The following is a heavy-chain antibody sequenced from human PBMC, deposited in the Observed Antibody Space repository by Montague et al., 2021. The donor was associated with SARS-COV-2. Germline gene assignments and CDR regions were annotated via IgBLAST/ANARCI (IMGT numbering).Heavy chain of an antibody. Sequence: SLRLSCAASGFTVSSNYMSWVRQAPGKGPEWVSVIYSGGSTYYADSVKGRFTISRHNSKNALYLQMNSLRAEDTAVYYCARGLRIAAAGTGSGYYYGMDVWGQGTTVTVSS. V-gene: IGHV3-53*04. D-gene: IGHD6-13*01. CDR3: ARGLRIAAAGTGSGYYYGMDV. CDR1: GFTVSSNY. CDR2: IYSGGST. J-gene: IGHJ6*02.